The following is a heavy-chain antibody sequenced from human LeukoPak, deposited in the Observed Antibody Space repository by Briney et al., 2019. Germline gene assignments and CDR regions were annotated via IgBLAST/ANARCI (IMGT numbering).Heavy chain of an antibody. J-gene: IGHJ5*02. CDR1: DVSVSSYD. Sequence: SEILSLTCTVSDVSVSSYDWSWIRQPAGKGPEWIGRFYTSGPANYNPYFKSRVTMSVDTSKNQLSLKLRSVTAADTAVYYCAKEWRGAGSNWFDPWGQGILVTVSS. D-gene: IGHD5-24*01. V-gene: IGHV4-4*07. CDR2: FYTSGPA. CDR3: AKEWRGAGSNWFDP.